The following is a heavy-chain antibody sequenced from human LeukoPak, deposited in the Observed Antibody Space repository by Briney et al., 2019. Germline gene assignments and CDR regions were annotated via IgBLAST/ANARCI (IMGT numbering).Heavy chain of an antibody. D-gene: IGHD2-15*01. V-gene: IGHV5-51*01. J-gene: IGHJ4*02. CDR2: ILPGDVDT. Sequence: GESLKISCKGSGYSFTSSWIGWVRQMPGKGREWMGNILPGDVDTRYSPSFQGQVTISADKSISTAYLQWSSLKASDTAMYYCARLGVGVTFDYWGQGTLVTVSS. CDR1: GYSFTSSW. CDR3: ARLGVGVTFDY.